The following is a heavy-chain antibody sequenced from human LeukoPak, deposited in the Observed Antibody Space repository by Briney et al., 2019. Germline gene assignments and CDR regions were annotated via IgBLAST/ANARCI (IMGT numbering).Heavy chain of an antibody. D-gene: IGHD6-19*01. CDR1: GFTFSSYA. J-gene: IGHJ3*02. CDR2: ISYDGSNK. V-gene: IGHV3-30*04. CDR3: ARAAVAAADAFDI. Sequence: GGSLRLSCAASGFTFSSYAMHWVRQAPGKGLEWVAVISYDGSNKYYADSVKGRFTISRDNSKNTLYLQMNSLRAEDTAVYYCARAAVAAADAFDIWGQGTMVTVSS.